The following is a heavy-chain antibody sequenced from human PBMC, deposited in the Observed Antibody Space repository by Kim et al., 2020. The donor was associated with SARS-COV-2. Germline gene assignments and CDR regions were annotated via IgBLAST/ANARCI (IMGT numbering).Heavy chain of an antibody. J-gene: IGHJ5*02. Sequence: SVKGRFHLSRDKSKETLYLQMNSLRAEDTAVYYCARDFSSLRLGELSAWGQGTLVTVSS. D-gene: IGHD3-16*02. V-gene: IGHV3-30*07. CDR3: ARDFSSLRLGELSA.